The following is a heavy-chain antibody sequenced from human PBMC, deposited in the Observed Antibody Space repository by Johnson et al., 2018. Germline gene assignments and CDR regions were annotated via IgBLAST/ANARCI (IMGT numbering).Heavy chain of an antibody. CDR1: GGSISSYY. V-gene: IGHV3-53*01. D-gene: IGHD2-2*01. J-gene: IGHJ3*02. CDR2: IESGSST. Sequence: VQLQESGPGLVKPSEPLSLTCTVSGGSISSYYWSWIRQPPGKGLEWVSVIESGSSTFYADSVKGRFTISRDNSKNTLYLQMNNLRADATAVYYCAKRMSPTTLRWEGFDIWGQGTMVTVSS. CDR3: AKRMSPTTLRWEGFDI.